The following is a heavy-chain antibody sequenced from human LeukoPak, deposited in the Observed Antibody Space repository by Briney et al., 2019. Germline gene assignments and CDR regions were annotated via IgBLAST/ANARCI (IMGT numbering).Heavy chain of an antibody. J-gene: IGHJ4*02. CDR1: GGSISSSSYY. CDR2: IYYSGST. Sequence: SETLSLTCTVSGGSISSSSYYWGWIRQPPGKGLEWIGSIYYSGSTNYNPPFKSRVTISVDTSKNQFSLKLTSVTAADTAVYYCATGTGYCSGGNCYDYWGQGTLVTVSS. V-gene: IGHV4-39*07. D-gene: IGHD2-15*01. CDR3: ATGTGYCSGGNCYDY.